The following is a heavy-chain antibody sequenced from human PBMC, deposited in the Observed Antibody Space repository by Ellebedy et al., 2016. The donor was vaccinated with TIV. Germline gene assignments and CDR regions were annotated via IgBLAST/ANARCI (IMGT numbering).Heavy chain of an antibody. D-gene: IGHD1-1*01. Sequence: MPSETLSLTCTVSGGFITSSDSYWGWIRQPPGKGLEWIGSIYYSGSTYYYPSLKSRVTMSIDTSKNQFSLKLSSVTAADTAVYYCARHHTVERGAIDYWGQGTLVTVSS. CDR1: GGFITSSDSY. J-gene: IGHJ4*02. CDR3: ARHHTVERGAIDY. CDR2: IYYSGST. V-gene: IGHV4-39*01.